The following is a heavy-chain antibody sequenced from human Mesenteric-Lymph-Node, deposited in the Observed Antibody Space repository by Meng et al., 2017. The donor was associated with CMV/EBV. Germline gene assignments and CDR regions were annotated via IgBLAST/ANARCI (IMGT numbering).Heavy chain of an antibody. D-gene: IGHD3-9*01. CDR1: GGSFSGYY. CDR3: ARGKAYYDILTGYYFFDY. V-gene: IGHV4-34*01. J-gene: IGHJ4*02. CDR2: INHSGST. Sequence: SETLSLTCAVYGGSFSGYYWSWIRQPPGKGLEWIGEINHSGSTNYNPSLKSRVTISVDTSKNQFSLNLNSVTAADTAVYYCARGKAYYDILTGYYFFDYWGQGTLVTVSS.